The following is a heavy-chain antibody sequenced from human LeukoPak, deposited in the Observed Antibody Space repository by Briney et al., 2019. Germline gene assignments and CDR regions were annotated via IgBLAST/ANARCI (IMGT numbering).Heavy chain of an antibody. Sequence: GGSLRLSCAASGFTFNSYWMSWVRQAPGKGLEWVANIKQDGSEKYYVDSVKGRFTISRDNAKKSLYLQINSLRAEDTAVYYCASSKDFYFDYWGQGTPVTVSS. CDR2: IKQDGSEK. CDR1: GFTFNSYW. J-gene: IGHJ4*02. V-gene: IGHV3-7*03. CDR3: ASSKDFYFDY.